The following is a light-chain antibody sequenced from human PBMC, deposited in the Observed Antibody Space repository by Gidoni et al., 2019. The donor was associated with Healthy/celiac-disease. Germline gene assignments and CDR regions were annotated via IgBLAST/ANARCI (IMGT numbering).Light chain of an antibody. CDR1: HRFVYSQNNKNY. V-gene: IGKV4-1*01. Sequence: DSMMTQSPDSMPVSLGARATIHCKSSHRFVYSQNNKNYLAWYQQKPGQPPKLLIYWASTRASGVPDRFSGSGSGTDFTLTISSLQAEDVAVYYCQQCYSTPQTFGQGTKVEIK. CDR3: QQCYSTPQT. J-gene: IGKJ1*01. CDR2: WAS.